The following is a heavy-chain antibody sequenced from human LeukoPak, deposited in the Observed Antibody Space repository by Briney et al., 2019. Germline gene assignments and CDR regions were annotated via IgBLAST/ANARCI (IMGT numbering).Heavy chain of an antibody. D-gene: IGHD2-15*01. V-gene: IGHV3-21*01. CDR2: ISSSSSYI. CDR1: GFTFSSYS. J-gene: IGHJ3*02. CDR3: AREVVVVVAATLVDAFDI. Sequence: PGGSLRLSCAASGFTFSSYSMNWVRQAPGKGLEWVSSISSSSSYIYYADSVKGRFTISRDNAKNSLYLQMNSLRAEDTAVYYCAREVVVVVAATLVDAFDIWGQGTMVTVSS.